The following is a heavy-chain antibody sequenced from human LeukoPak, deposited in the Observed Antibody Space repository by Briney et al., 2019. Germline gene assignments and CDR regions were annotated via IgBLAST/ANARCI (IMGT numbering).Heavy chain of an antibody. D-gene: IGHD6-13*01. CDR1: GYSISSGYY. V-gene: IGHV4-38-2*02. J-gene: IGHJ6*03. Sequence: SETLSLTCTVSGYSISSGYYWGWIRPPPGKGLEWIGSIYHSGSTYYNPSLKSRVTISVDTSKSQFSLKLSSVTAADTAVYYCARLYSRFYYYYMDVWGKGTTVTVSS. CDR3: ARLYSRFYYYYMDV. CDR2: IYHSGST.